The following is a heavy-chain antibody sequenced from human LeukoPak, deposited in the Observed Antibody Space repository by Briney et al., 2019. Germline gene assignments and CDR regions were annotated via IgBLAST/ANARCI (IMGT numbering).Heavy chain of an antibody. V-gene: IGHV3-33*01. CDR3: ARGNYDILTGYYIGLDY. J-gene: IGHJ4*02. D-gene: IGHD3-9*01. CDR1: AFTFSSYG. Sequence: GGSLRLSCAASAFTFSSYGMHWVRQAPGKGLEWVAVIWYDGSNKYYADSVKGRFTISRDNSKNTLYLQMNSLRAEDTAVYYCARGNYDILTGYYIGLDYWGQGTLVTVSS. CDR2: IWYDGSNK.